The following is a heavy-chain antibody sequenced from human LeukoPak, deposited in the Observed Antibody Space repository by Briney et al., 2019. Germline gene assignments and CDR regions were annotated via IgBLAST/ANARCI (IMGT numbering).Heavy chain of an antibody. CDR3: ARVSRVAAAGIGLNYYYYYGMDV. D-gene: IGHD6-13*01. CDR1: GGSISSYY. CDR2: IYYSGST. Sequence: SETLSLTCTVSGGSISSYYWSWIRQPPGKGLEWIGYIYYSGSTNYNPSLKSRVAISVDTSKNQFSLKLSSVTAADTAVYYCARVSRVAAAGIGLNYYYYYGMDVWGQGTTVTVSS. J-gene: IGHJ6*02. V-gene: IGHV4-59*01.